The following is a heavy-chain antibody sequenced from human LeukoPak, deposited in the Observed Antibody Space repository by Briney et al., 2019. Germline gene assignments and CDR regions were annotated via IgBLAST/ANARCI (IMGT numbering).Heavy chain of an antibody. CDR3: ARGLTVTTRPAGY. V-gene: IGHV1-8*01. CDR2: MNPNSGNT. Sequence: ASVKVSCKASGYTFTSYDINWVRQATGQGLEWMGWMNPNSGNTDFAQKFQGRVTMTRNTSIGTAYMELSSLRSEDTAMYYCARGLTVTTRPAGYWGQGTLVTVSS. CDR1: GYTFTSYD. D-gene: IGHD4-17*01. J-gene: IGHJ4*02.